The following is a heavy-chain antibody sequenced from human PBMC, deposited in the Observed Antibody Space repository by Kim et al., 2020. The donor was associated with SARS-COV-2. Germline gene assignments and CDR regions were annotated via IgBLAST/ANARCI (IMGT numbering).Heavy chain of an antibody. Sequence: GGSLRLSCAVSGIPFSDAWFNWVRQAPGKGLEWLGRIKSKSDGGTSYLAAPVKGRFAISSDDSNSTLLLLMNSPRTDDSAVYYCTTVSMPWGQGTRLTV. CDR2: IKSKSDGGTS. CDR1: GIPFSDAW. D-gene: IGHD2-2*01. V-gene: IGHV3-15*01. CDR3: TTVSMP. J-gene: IGHJ5*01.